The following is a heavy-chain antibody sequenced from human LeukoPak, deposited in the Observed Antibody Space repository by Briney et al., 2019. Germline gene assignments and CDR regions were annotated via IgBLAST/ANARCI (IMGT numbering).Heavy chain of an antibody. D-gene: IGHD5-24*01. CDR3: ARGRYNYSY. Sequence: PSETLSLTCAVYGGSFSGYYWSWIRQPPGKGLEWIGEINHSGSTNYNPSLKSRVTMSVDTSKNQFSLKLSSVTAADTAVYYCARGRYNYSYWGQGTLVTVSS. J-gene: IGHJ4*02. CDR2: INHSGST. V-gene: IGHV4-34*01. CDR1: GGSFSGYY.